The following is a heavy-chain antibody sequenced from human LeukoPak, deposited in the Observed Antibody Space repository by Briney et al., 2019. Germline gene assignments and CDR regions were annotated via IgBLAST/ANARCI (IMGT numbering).Heavy chain of an antibody. CDR3: ARANIVVVPAATGAYYYGMDV. V-gene: IGHV1-69*02. CDR2: IIPILGIA. D-gene: IGHD2-2*01. J-gene: IGHJ6*02. Sequence: ASVKVSCKASGGTFSSYTISWVRQAPGQGLEWMGRIIPILGIANYAQKFQGRVTITADKSTSTAYMELSSLRSEDTAVYYCARANIVVVPAATGAYYYGMDVWGQGTTVTASS. CDR1: GGTFSSYT.